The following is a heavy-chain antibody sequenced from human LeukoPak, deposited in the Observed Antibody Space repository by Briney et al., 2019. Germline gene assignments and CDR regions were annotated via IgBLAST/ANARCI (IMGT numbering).Heavy chain of an antibody. D-gene: IGHD2-8*01. J-gene: IGHJ6*03. Sequence: PSETLSLTCTVSGGSISSYYWSWMRQPPGKGLEWIGYIYYSGSTNYNPSLKSRVTISVDTSKNQFSLKLSSVTDADTAVHYCARAGRKWQNYYYYYMDLCGKGTTVTVSS. CDR1: GGSISSYY. CDR3: ARAGRKWQNYYYYYMDL. V-gene: IGHV4-59*01. CDR2: IYYSGST.